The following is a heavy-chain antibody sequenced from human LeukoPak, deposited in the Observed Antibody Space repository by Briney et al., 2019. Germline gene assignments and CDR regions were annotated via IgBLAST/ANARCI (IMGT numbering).Heavy chain of an antibody. D-gene: IGHD3-10*01. V-gene: IGHV1-3*01. J-gene: IGHJ6*02. CDR1: GYTFTSYA. CDR3: AGYYYGSGSPYYGMDV. CDR2: INAGNGNT. Sequence: GASVKVSCKASGYTFTSYAMHWVRQAPGQRLEWMGWINAGNGNTKYSQKFQGRVTITRDTSASTAYMELSSLRSEDTAVYYCAGYYYGSGSPYYGMDVWGQGTTVTVSS.